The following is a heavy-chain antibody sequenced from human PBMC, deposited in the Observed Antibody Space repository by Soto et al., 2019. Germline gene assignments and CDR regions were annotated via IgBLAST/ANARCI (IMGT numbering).Heavy chain of an antibody. CDR2: IWYDGSNK. CDR3: AREPYSGSYITRLYYFDY. Sequence: QVQLVESGGGVVQPGRSLRLSCAASGFTFSSYGMHWVRQAPGKGLEWVAVIWYDGSNKYYADSVKGRFTISRDNSKNTLYLQMNSLRAEYTAVYYCAREPYSGSYITRLYYFDYWGQGTLVTVSS. V-gene: IGHV3-33*01. CDR1: GFTFSSYG. D-gene: IGHD1-26*01. J-gene: IGHJ4*02.